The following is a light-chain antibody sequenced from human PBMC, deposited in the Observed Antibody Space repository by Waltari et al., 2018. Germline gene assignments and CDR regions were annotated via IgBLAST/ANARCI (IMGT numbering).Light chain of an antibody. Sequence: SCVLTQPPSVSVSPRQTAIITCSGTSLQKNFASWYHYRPGQPPMLLIYEGKIRPSTIPERFCGTGAGKTATLTTRGTEDEEEDEYHCLAYVGDSLVFGGGTRVTVL. V-gene: IGLV3-1*01. CDR2: EGK. J-gene: IGLJ2*01. CDR1: SLQKNF. CDR3: LAYVGDSLV.